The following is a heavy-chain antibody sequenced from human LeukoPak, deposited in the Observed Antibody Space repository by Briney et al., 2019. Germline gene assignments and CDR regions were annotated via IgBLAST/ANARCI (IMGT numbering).Heavy chain of an antibody. V-gene: IGHV1-18*01. CDR2: MTAYNANT. D-gene: IGHD6-6*01. CDR3: ARHGAKYSSSFWFDP. Sequence: GASVKVSCKASGYTFTSYGISWVRQAPGQKLEWMGWMTAYNANTNYAQKLQGRVTMTTDTSTSTAYMELRSLRSDDTAVYYCARHGAKYSSSFWFDPWGQGTLVTVSS. J-gene: IGHJ5*02. CDR1: GYTFTSYG.